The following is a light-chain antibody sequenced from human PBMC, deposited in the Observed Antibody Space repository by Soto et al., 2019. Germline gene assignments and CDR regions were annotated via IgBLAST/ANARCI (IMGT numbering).Light chain of an antibody. J-gene: IGKJ1*01. V-gene: IGKV1-5*03. Sequence: DFQMTQSPYTLSESVGDRVTITCRASQTINTWLAWYQQKPGKAPKLLIYKASSLESGVPSRFSGSGSGTEFTLTISSLQPDDFATYSCQQYNSFSVAVGQGTKVDIK. CDR1: QTINTW. CDR3: QQYNSFSVA. CDR2: KAS.